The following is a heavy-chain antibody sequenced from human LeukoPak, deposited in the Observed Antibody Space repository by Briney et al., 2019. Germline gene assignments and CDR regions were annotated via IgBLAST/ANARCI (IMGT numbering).Heavy chain of an antibody. Sequence: SETLSLTCTVSGGSISSSSYYWGWIRQPPGKGLEWIGSIYYSGSTYYNPSLKSRVTISVDTSKNQFSLKLSSVTAPDTAVYYCARIGGSWYGYYFDYWGQGTLVTVSS. J-gene: IGHJ4*02. D-gene: IGHD6-13*01. V-gene: IGHV4-39*07. CDR1: GGSISSSSYY. CDR3: ARIGGSWYGYYFDY. CDR2: IYYSGST.